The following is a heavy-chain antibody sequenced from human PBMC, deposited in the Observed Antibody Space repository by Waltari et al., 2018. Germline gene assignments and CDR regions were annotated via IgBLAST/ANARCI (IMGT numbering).Heavy chain of an antibody. CDR2: INSRGVST. CDR1: GYTFTSHY. J-gene: IGHJ5*02. Sequence: QVQLVQSGAEVKKPGASVKVSCKASGYTFTSHYMHWVRQAPGQGLEWMGIINSRGVSTSYGQKSQDRVTMTRDTSTSTVYIELSSLRSEDTAVYDCARSTPYWSSTSCTDGYWFDPWGQGTLVTVSS. V-gene: IGHV1-46*01. D-gene: IGHD2-2*01. CDR3: ARSTPYWSSTSCTDGYWFDP.